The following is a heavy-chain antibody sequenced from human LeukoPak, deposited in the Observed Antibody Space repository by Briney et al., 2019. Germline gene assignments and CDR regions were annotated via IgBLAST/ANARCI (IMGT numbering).Heavy chain of an antibody. CDR3: ARGGYYDPPRDY. V-gene: IGHV4-59*01. CDR1: GGSISSYY. CDR2: ISYSGST. D-gene: IGHD3-16*01. Sequence: SETLSLTCTVSGGSISSYYWSWIRQPPGKGLEWIGYISYSGSTNYHPSLKSRVAISVDTSKNQFSLRLSSVTAADTAVYYCARGGYYDPPRDYWGQGTLVTVSS. J-gene: IGHJ4*02.